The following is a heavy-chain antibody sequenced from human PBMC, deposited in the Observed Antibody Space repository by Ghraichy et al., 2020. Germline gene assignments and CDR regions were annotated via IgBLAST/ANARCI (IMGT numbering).Heavy chain of an antibody. J-gene: IGHJ6*02. CDR2: VSRDGLSL. CDR1: GFTFPDYA. CDR3: ARDDRSRGHYHDRLDV. D-gene: IGHD3-22*01. Sequence: GGSLRLSCESSGFTFPDYAFNWVRQAPGKGLEWVSYVSRDGLSLYYADSVKGRFTVSRDSANNSVSLLMNSLRDGDTAIYYCARDDRSRGHYHDRLDVWGRGTTVIVSS. V-gene: IGHV3-48*03.